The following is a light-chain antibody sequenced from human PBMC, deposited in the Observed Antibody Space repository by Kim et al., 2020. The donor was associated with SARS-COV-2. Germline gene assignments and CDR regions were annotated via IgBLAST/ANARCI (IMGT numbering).Light chain of an antibody. Sequence: DLQMTQSPSSLSASVGDRVTLTCRASQDITNYLAWYQQKPERVPQLLIYGAFTLQSGAPSRFNGSGSGTEFTLTINSLQTEDVATYYCQKYNSAPLTFGGGTKLEI. CDR2: GAF. J-gene: IGKJ4*01. CDR3: QKYNSAPLT. CDR1: QDITNY. V-gene: IGKV1-27*01.